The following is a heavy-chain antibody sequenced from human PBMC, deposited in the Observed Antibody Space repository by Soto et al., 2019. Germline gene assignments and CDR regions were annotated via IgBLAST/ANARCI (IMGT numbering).Heavy chain of an antibody. D-gene: IGHD6-6*01. Sequence: PGGSLRLSCAASGFTFDDYAMHWVWQAPGKGLEWVSGISWNSGSIGYADSVKGRFTISRDNAKNSLYLQMNSLSAEDTALYYCAKHTECTSSSGAFDTWVQGTLVTVSS. CDR1: GFTFDDYA. J-gene: IGHJ3*02. CDR3: AKHTECTSSSGAFDT. CDR2: ISWNSGSI. V-gene: IGHV3-9*01.